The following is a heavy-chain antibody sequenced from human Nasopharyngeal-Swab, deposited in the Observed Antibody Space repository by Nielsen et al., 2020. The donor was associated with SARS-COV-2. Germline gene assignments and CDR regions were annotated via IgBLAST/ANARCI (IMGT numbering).Heavy chain of an antibody. CDR3: ARLGYGDSNWFDP. CDR2: IYYSGST. Sequence: RQAPGKGPEWIGSIYYSGSTYYNPSLKSRVTISVDTSKNQFSLKLSSVTAADTAVYYCARLGYGDSNWFDPWGQGTLVTVSS. J-gene: IGHJ5*02. V-gene: IGHV4-39*01. D-gene: IGHD4-17*01.